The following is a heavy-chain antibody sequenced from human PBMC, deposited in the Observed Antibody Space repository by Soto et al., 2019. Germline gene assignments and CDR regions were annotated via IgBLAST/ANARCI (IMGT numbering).Heavy chain of an antibody. CDR2: TYYRSKWYN. J-gene: IGHJ6*02. CDR1: GDSVSSNSAA. D-gene: IGHD6-13*01. V-gene: IGHV6-1*01. CDR3: ARDSAEIADVPYYYYGMDV. Sequence: SQTLSLTCAISGDSVSSNSAAWNWIRQSPSRGLEWLGRTYYRSKWYNDYAVSVKSRITINPDTSKNQFSLQLNSVTPEDTAVYYCARDSAEIADVPYYYYGMDVWGQGTTVTVSS.